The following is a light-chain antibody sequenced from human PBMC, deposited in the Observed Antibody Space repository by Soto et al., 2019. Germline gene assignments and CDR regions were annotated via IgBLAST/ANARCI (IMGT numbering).Light chain of an antibody. CDR2: GAS. J-gene: IGKJ5*01. CDR1: QSVSSSF. V-gene: IGKV3-20*01. Sequence: EIVLTQSPGTLSLYPGERATLSCRASQSVSSSFLAWYQQKPGQAPRLLIYGASSSATGFTDRFSGSGSGTDFTLTISRLEPEDFAVYYCQQYGGSPITFGQGTRLEIK. CDR3: QQYGGSPIT.